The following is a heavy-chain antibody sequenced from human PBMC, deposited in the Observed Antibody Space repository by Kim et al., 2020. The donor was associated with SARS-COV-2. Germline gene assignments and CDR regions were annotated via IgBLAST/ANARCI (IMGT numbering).Heavy chain of an antibody. J-gene: IGHJ4*02. CDR3: ASGEQLDYYFDY. D-gene: IGHD6-6*01. V-gene: IGHV4-34*01. Sequence: SETLSLTCAVYGGSFSGYYWSWIRQPPGKGLEWIGEINHSGSTNYNPSLKSRVTISVDTSKNQFSLKLSSVTAADTAVYYCASGEQLDYYFDYWGQGTLV. CDR1: GGSFSGYY. CDR2: INHSGST.